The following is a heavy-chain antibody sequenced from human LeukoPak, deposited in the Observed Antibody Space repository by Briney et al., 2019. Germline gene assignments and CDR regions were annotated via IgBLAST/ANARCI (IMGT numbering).Heavy chain of an antibody. CDR3: ARLKEGIDY. CDR2: IYYSGNT. Sequence: PSETLSLTCAVSGXSISGSSYFWGWIRQPPGKGLEWIGSIYYSGNTCYNPSLKSRVTISVDTSKNQFSLKLSSVTAADTAVYYCARLKEGIDYWGQGTLVTVSS. V-gene: IGHV4-39*01. CDR1: GXSISGSSYF. J-gene: IGHJ4*02. D-gene: IGHD3-10*01.